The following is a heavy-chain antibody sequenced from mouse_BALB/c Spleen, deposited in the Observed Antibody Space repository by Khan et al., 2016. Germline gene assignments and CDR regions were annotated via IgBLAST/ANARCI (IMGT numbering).Heavy chain of an antibody. V-gene: IGHV14-3*02. Sequence: VQLQQSGAELVKPGASVKLSCTASGFNIKDTYMHWVKQRPEQGLEWIGRIDPANGNTKYDPKFQGKATITEDTSSNTAYLQLRSLTSVDTAVYYCARSPSDYDVGFAYWGQGTLVTVSA. J-gene: IGHJ3*01. CDR1: GFNIKDTY. CDR3: ARSPSDYDVGFAY. CDR2: IDPANGNT. D-gene: IGHD2-4*01.